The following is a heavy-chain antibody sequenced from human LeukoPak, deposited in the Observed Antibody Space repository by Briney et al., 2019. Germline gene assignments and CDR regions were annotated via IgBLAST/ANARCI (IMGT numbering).Heavy chain of an antibody. Sequence: GGSLRLSCAASGFTFSSYGMSWVRQAPGKGLEWVSAISGSGGSTYYADSVKGRFTVSRDNSKNTLDLQMTDLRPEDTAIYYCAKRNTMVRGGPCFDYWGQGILVAVSS. CDR3: AKRNTMVRGGPCFDY. J-gene: IGHJ4*02. CDR1: GFTFSSYG. CDR2: ISGSGGST. V-gene: IGHV3-23*01. D-gene: IGHD3-10*01.